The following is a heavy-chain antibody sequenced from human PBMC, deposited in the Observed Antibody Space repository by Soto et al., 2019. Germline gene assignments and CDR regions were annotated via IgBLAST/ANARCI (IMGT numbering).Heavy chain of an antibody. CDR1: GASVSSNSYY. Sequence: PSETLSLTCIVSGASVSSNSYYWTWIRQPPGKGLEWIGYTDYSGSTKYNPSLKSRVTMSVDTSKNQFSLRVSSVTAADTAMYYCARADRQYCSVSTCYIFDYWGQGTQVTVSS. V-gene: IGHV4-61*01. J-gene: IGHJ4*02. CDR2: TDYSGST. D-gene: IGHD2-2*02. CDR3: ARADRQYCSVSTCYIFDY.